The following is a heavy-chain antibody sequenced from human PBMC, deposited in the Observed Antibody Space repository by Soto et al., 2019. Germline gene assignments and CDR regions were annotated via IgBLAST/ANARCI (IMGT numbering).Heavy chain of an antibody. CDR3: ARDAHSGYRSSWYPRGFDP. CDR2: IYYSGST. V-gene: IGHV4-61*01. D-gene: IGHD6-13*01. J-gene: IGHJ5*02. Sequence: SETLSLTCTVSGGSVSSGSYYWSWIRQPPGKGLEWIGYIYYSGSTNYNPSLKSRVTISVDTSKNQFSLKLSSVTAADTAVYYCARDAHSGYRSSWYPRGFDPWGQGTLVTVSS. CDR1: GGSVSSGSYY.